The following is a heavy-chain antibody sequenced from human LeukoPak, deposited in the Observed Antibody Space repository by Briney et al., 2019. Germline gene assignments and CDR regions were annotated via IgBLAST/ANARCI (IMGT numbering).Heavy chain of an antibody. CDR2: IKQDGSEK. D-gene: IGHD3-22*01. J-gene: IGHJ4*02. CDR3: VRDLYRIVVVPHYFDY. Sequence: GGSLRLSCAASGFTFSSYAMSWVRQAPGKGLEWVANIKQDGSEKYYVDSVKGRFTISRDNAKNSLYLQMNSLRAEDTAVYYCVRDLYRIVVVPHYFDYWGQGTLVTVSP. V-gene: IGHV3-7*01. CDR1: GFTFSSYA.